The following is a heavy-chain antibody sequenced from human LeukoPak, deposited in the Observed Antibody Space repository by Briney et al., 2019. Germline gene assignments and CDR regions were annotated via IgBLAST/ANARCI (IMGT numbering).Heavy chain of an antibody. V-gene: IGHV4-31*03. CDR3: ARYCTCGVCSSRWFDP. D-gene: IGHD2-8*02. CDR1: GGSISSGGYY. J-gene: IGHJ5*02. Sequence: SETLSLTCTVSGGSISSGGYYWSWIRQHPGKGLEWIGYIYYSGSTYYNPSLKSRVTISVGTSKNQFSLKLSSGTAADTAVYYCARYCTCGVCSSRWFDPWGQGTLVTVSS. CDR2: IYYSGST.